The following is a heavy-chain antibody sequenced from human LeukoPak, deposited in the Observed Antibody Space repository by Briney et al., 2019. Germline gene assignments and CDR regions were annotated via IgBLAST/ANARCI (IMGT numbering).Heavy chain of an antibody. CDR3: ARSHSSYYDGDFDY. V-gene: IGHV4-59*01. CDR2: IYYSGST. D-gene: IGHD3-22*01. J-gene: IGHJ4*02. CDR1: GGSFSGYY. Sequence: NASETLSLTCAVYGGSFSGYYWSWIRQPPGKGLEWIGYIYYSGSTNYNPSLKSRVTISVDTSKNQFSLKLSSVTAADTAVYYCARSHSSYYDGDFDYWGQGTLVTVSS.